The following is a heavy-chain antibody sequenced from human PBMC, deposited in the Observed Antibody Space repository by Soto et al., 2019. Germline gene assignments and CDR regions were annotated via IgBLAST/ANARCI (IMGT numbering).Heavy chain of an antibody. Sequence: QVQLVQSGAEVKKPGASVKVSCKASGYTFTSYDINWVRQATGQGLEWMGWMNPNSGNTGYAQKFQGRVTMTSNTSIRTADMELSSLRSEDTAVYYCARGRGHSSGWYGAYWGQGTLVTVSS. CDR3: ARGRGHSSGWYGAY. D-gene: IGHD6-19*01. V-gene: IGHV1-8*01. CDR1: GYTFTSYD. J-gene: IGHJ4*02. CDR2: MNPNSGNT.